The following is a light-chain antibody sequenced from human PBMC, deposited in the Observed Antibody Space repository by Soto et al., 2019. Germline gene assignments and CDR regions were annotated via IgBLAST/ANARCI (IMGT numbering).Light chain of an antibody. V-gene: IGKV1-27*01. CDR3: QKYNIAPWT. CDR2: AAS. CDR1: QDIRTF. J-gene: IGKJ1*01. Sequence: DLQMTQFPSSLSASVGDSVTITCRASQDIRTFLAWYQQRPGKVPKLLIYAASTLQSGVPSRFGGSGSGTDFTLIISSLQPEDVATYYCQKYNIAPWTFGHGTRVEI.